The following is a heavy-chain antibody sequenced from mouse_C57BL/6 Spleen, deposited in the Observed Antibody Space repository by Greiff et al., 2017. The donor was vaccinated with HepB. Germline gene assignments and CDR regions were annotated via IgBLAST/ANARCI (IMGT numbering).Heavy chain of an antibody. CDR2: IGPGSGST. V-gene: IGHV1-77*01. D-gene: IGHD1-1*01. CDR3: AREGVYYYASRGAWFAY. Sequence: VKLVESGAELVKPGASVKISCKASGYTFTDYYINWVKQRPGQGLEWIGKIGPGSGSTYYNEKFKGKATLTADKSSSTAYMQLSSLTSEDSAVYFCAREGVYYYASRGAWFAYWGQGTLVTVSA. J-gene: IGHJ3*01. CDR1: GYTFTDYY.